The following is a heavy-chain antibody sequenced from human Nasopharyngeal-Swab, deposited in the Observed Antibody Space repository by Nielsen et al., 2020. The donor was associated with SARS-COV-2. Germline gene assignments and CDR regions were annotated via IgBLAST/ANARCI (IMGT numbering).Heavy chain of an antibody. J-gene: IGHJ4*02. V-gene: IGHV3-48*04. CDR3: ARDVDYGGNSRFDY. D-gene: IGHD4-23*01. CDR2: ISSSSSTI. Sequence: WIRQPPGKGLEWVSYISSSSSTIYYADSVKGRFTISRDNAKNSLYLQMNSLRAEDTAVYYCARDVDYGGNSRFDYWGQGTLVTVSS.